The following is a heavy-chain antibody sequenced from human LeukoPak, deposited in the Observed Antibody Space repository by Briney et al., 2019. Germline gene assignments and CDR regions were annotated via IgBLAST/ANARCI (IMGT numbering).Heavy chain of an antibody. V-gene: IGHV3-7*01. CDR1: GFTFSHYW. Sequence: GGSLRLSCAASGFTFSHYWMCWVRQAPGKGLEWVATIKQDGSDKYYVDSVKGRFTISRDNAKNSLYLQVNSLRAEDTAIYYCGRLGYAGSGYAYPNFDFWGQGALVTVSS. J-gene: IGHJ4*02. D-gene: IGHD3-22*01. CDR3: GRLGYAGSGYAYPNFDF. CDR2: IKQDGSDK.